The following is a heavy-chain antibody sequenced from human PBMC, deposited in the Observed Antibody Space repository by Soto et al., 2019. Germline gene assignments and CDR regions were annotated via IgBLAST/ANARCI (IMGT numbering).Heavy chain of an antibody. J-gene: IGHJ4*02. CDR3: ARDGGQLLWPTY. D-gene: IGHD2-2*01. V-gene: IGHV4-31*03. CDR1: GGSISSGGYY. Sequence: PSETLSLTCTVSGGSISSGGYYWSWIRQHPGKGLEWIGYIYYSGSTYYNPSLKSRVTISVDTSKNQFSLKLSSVTAADTAVYYCARDGGQLLWPTYWGQGTLVTSPQ. CDR2: IYYSGST.